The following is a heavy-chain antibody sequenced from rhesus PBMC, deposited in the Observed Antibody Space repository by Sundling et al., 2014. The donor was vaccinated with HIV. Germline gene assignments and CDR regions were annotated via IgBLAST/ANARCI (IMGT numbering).Heavy chain of an antibody. Sequence: QVQLQESGPAVVKPSETLSLTCVVSGGSIITGYWWSWIRQSPGKGLEWIGSIYSRSGNTYYNPSLKSRVTISKDTSKNQFSLKLSSVTAADTAVYYCASEVFHGDSYLESWGRGILVIVSS. V-gene: IGHV4-93*01. CDR1: GGSIITGYW. CDR3: ASEVFHGDSYLES. D-gene: IGHD2-27*01. CDR2: IYSRSGNT. J-gene: IGHJ4*01.